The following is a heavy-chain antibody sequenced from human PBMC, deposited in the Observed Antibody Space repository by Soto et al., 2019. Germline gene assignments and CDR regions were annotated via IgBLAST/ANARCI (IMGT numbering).Heavy chain of an antibody. J-gene: IGHJ4*02. CDR2: ISYDGSNK. V-gene: IGHV3-30*18. Sequence: GGSLRLSCAASGFTFSSYGMHWVRQAPGKGLEWVAVISYDGSNKYYADSVKGRFTISRDNSKNTLYLQMNSLRAEDTAVYYCAKDGSATIDYWGQGTLVTVSS. CDR1: GFTFSSYG. D-gene: IGHD5-12*01. CDR3: AKDGSATIDY.